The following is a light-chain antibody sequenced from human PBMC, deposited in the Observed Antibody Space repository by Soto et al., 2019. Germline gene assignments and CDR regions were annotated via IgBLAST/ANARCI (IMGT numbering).Light chain of an antibody. CDR3: QQRSDWPQIT. CDR1: QSVSKY. J-gene: IGKJ4*01. Sequence: EIVLTQSPATLSLSPGERATLSCRASQSVSKYLAWYQQKPGQAPRLLIHDASNRATGIPARFSDSRSGTDFTLTISSLEPEDFGVYYCQQRSDWPQITFGGGTKVEIK. CDR2: DAS. V-gene: IGKV3-11*01.